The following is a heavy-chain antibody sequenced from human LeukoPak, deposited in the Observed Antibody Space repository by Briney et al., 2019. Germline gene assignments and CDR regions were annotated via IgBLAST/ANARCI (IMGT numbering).Heavy chain of an antibody. CDR1: GFTFSSYA. CDR3: AIEPLGYCSSTSCYNFDY. V-gene: IGHV3-23*01. J-gene: IGHJ4*02. CDR2: ISGSGGST. Sequence: GGSLRLSCVASGFTFSSYAMSWVLQAPGKGLEWVSAISGSGGSTYYADSVKGRFTISRDNSKNTLYLQMDSLRAEDTAVYYCAIEPLGYCSSTSCYNFDYWGQGTLVTVSS. D-gene: IGHD2-2*02.